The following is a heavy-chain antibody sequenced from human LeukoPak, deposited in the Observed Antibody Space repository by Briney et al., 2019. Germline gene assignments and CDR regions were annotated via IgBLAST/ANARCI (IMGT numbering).Heavy chain of an antibody. Sequence: ASVKVSCKASGYTFTSCYMHWVRQAPGQGLEWMGIINPSGGSTSYAQKFQGRVTMTRDTSTSTVYMELSSLRSEDTAVYYCAREPMGIAVAGSGYFDYWGQGTLVTVSS. CDR2: INPSGGST. CDR1: GYTFTSCY. V-gene: IGHV1-46*01. J-gene: IGHJ4*02. D-gene: IGHD6-19*01. CDR3: AREPMGIAVAGSGYFDY.